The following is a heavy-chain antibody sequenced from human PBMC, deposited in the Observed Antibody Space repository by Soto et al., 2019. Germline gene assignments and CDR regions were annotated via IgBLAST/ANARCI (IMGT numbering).Heavy chain of an antibody. V-gene: IGHV1-8*01. J-gene: IGHJ3*02. CDR1: GYTFTSYD. CDR3: ARAYRRNSDTFDI. CDR2: MNPNSGNT. Sequence: ASVKVSSKASGYTFTSYDINWVRQATGQGLEWMGWMNPNSGNTGYAQKFQGRVTMTRNTSISTAYMELSSLRSEDTAVYYCARAYRRNSDTFDIWGQGTMVTVSS. D-gene: IGHD4-4*01.